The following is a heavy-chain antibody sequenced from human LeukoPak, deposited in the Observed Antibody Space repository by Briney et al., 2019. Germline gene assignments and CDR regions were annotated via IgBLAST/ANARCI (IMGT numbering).Heavy chain of an antibody. CDR1: GYTFSSYD. J-gene: IGHJ4*02. CDR2: MNPNSGNT. V-gene: IGHV1-8*01. Sequence: GASVKVSCKASGYTFSSYDINWVRQATGQGLEWMGWMNPNSGNTGSAQKFQGRVTMTRNTSISTAYMELSSLRSEDTAFYYCVKPAAGIAGNYFDHWGQGTLVTVSS. CDR3: VKPAAGIAGNYFDH. D-gene: IGHD6-25*01.